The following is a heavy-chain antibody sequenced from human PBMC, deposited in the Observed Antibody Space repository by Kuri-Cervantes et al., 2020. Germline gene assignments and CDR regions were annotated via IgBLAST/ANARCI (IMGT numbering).Heavy chain of an antibody. CDR3: ARAYGDDTVKYYYYYGMDV. CDR1: GYTFTSYG. V-gene: IGHV1-18*01. CDR2: ISAYNGNT. Sequence: ASVKVSCKASGYTFTSYGISWVRQAPGQGLERMGWISAYNGNTNYAQKFQGRVTITADKSTSTAYMELSSLRSEDTAVYYCARAYGDDTVKYYYYYGMDVWGQGTTVTVSS. J-gene: IGHJ6*02. D-gene: IGHD4-17*01.